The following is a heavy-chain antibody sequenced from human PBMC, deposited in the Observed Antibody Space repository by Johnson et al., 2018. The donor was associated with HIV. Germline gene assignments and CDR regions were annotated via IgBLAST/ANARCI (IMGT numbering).Heavy chain of an antibody. V-gene: IGHV3-30*04. Sequence: QVQLVESGGGVVQPGRSLRLSCAASGFTFSSYAMHWVRQAPGKGLEWVAVISYDGSNKYYGDSVKGRFTISRDNSKNTVYLQMNGLRAEDTAVYYCAKDWYDAGPLMALDIWGQGTMVTVSS. CDR1: GFTFSSYA. D-gene: IGHD2-8*01. CDR2: ISYDGSNK. J-gene: IGHJ3*02. CDR3: AKDWYDAGPLMALDI.